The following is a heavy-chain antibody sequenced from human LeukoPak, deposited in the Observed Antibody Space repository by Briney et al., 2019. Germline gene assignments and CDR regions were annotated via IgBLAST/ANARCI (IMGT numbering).Heavy chain of an antibody. CDR1: GYTFTSFY. CDR2: INPNSGGT. D-gene: IGHD3-10*01. J-gene: IGHJ4*02. Sequence: GASVKVSCKASGYTFTSFYMHWVRQAPGQGLEWMGWINPNSGGTNYAQKFQGGVTMTRDTSISTAYMELSRLRSDDTAVYYCARDRVTMVRGVRVSLDYWGQGTLVTVSS. V-gene: IGHV1-2*02. CDR3: ARDRVTMVRGVRVSLDY.